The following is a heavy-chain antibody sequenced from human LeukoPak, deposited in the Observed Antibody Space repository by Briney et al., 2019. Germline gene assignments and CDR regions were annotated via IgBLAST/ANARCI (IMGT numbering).Heavy chain of an antibody. CDR3: ARAFYSCSWYHKVDFFDY. D-gene: IGHD6-13*01. CDR2: FFYSGST. J-gene: IGHJ4*02. V-gene: IGHV4-39*07. CDR1: GRSISISCDY. Sequence: SETLSLPCTLSGRSISISCDYWGWILKPRVSGLEWFARFFYSGSTYYNPSLRSRGTISVDTSQSQFSLKLSSVTAADTAVYYCARAFYSCSWYHKVDFFDYWGQGTPVTVSS.